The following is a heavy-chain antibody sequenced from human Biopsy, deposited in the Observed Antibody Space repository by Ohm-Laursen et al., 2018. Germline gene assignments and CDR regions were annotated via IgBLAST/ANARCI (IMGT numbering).Heavy chain of an antibody. Sequence: SGMVSCKASGGTFVNYAISWVRQAPGQGLEWMGGIIPMFGTANYAQMFQGRVAISADESTSTSYMELSSLTTEDTAIYYCARGPHSGSHSCFDYWGRGTLVTVSS. J-gene: IGHJ4*02. D-gene: IGHD1-26*01. CDR1: GGTFVNYA. CDR3: ARGPHSGSHSCFDY. V-gene: IGHV1-69*01. CDR2: IIPMFGTA.